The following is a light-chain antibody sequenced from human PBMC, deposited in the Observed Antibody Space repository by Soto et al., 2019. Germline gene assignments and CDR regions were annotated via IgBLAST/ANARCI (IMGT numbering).Light chain of an antibody. CDR1: QSVRNA. Sequence: EIVLTQSPATLSVPPGERATLSCRASQSVRNALAWYQHQPGQAPRLLIFDAFKRATGIPARFSGSGSGTDFTLTISSLETEDFVLYYCQQRSNWPGTFGQGTKVDIK. CDR3: QQRSNWPGT. CDR2: DAF. J-gene: IGKJ1*01. V-gene: IGKV3-11*01.